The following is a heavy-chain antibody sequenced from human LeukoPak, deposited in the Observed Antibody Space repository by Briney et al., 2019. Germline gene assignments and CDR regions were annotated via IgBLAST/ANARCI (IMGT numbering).Heavy chain of an antibody. V-gene: IGHV4-59*01. Sequence: SETLPLTCAVSGGSISSFYWSWIRQPPGKGLEWIGYIYYSGSTNYNPSLKSRVTISVDTSKNQFSLKLSSVTAADTAVYYCARVGRDYGDYYFDYWGQGTLVTVSS. D-gene: IGHD4-17*01. CDR2: IYYSGST. CDR3: ARVGRDYGDYYFDY. CDR1: GGSISSFY. J-gene: IGHJ4*02.